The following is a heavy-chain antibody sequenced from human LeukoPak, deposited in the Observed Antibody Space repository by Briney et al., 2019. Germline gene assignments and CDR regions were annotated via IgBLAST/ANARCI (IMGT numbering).Heavy chain of an antibody. Sequence: GGSLRLSCAASGIIFSSYAMSWVRQAPGKGLEWVSAISDSGSGTYYAGSVKGRFTISRDTSKNTLYLHMNSLRAEDTAVYYCAGRRYYDSSRLDLGYYWGQGTLVTVSS. V-gene: IGHV3-23*01. CDR2: ISDSGSGT. CDR1: GIIFSSYA. D-gene: IGHD3-22*01. CDR3: AGRRYYDSSRLDLGYY. J-gene: IGHJ4*02.